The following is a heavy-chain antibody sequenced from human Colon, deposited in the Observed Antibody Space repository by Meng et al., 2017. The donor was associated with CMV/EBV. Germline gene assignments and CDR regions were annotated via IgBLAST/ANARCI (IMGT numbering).Heavy chain of an antibody. CDR1: GGSISTSSVY. CDR2: INHSGNT. V-gene: IGHV4-39*01. Sequence: SGGSISTSSVYWGGIRQPPGGGLEWIGSINHSGNTYRNPSLWGRVSMSVDTAKNQFSLNLSSVTAADTSIYYCARPSDNGWYYFDSWGQGTLVT. J-gene: IGHJ4*02. CDR3: ARPSDNGWYYFDS. D-gene: IGHD6-19*01.